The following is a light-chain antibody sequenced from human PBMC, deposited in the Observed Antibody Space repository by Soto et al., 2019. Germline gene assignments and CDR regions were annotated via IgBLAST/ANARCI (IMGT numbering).Light chain of an antibody. CDR3: QEYSTFS. Sequence: DIQMTQSPSSLAASVGERVTITCRASQTVTTWLAWYQQTPGKAPKLLIYDASTLEGGVPSRFSGSGSGTEFTLTISSLQPADFATYYCQEYSTFSFGQGTKV. CDR2: DAS. CDR1: QTVTTW. J-gene: IGKJ1*01. V-gene: IGKV1-5*01.